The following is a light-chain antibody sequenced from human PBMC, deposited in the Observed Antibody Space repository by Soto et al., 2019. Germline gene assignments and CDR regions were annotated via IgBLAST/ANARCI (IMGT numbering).Light chain of an antibody. CDR1: HSIGTY. CDR2: AAS. CDR3: QQRANWPPVT. Sequence: DIQMTQSPSSLSASVGDRVTITCRASHSIGTYLNWYQQKPGKPPYLLIYAASTLQSGVPSRFSGSGSGTDFALTISSLQPEDFATYYCQQRANWPPVTFGGGTKVDIK. V-gene: IGKV1-39*01. J-gene: IGKJ4*01.